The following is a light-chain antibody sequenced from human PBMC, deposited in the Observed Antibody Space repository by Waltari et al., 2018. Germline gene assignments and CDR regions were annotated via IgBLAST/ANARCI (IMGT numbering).Light chain of an antibody. CDR1: SSDVGGYNF. J-gene: IGLJ2*01. CDR3: SSYTSSSTFP. CDR2: DVS. V-gene: IGLV2-14*03. Sequence: QSALTQPASVSGSPGPSITISCTGTSSDVGGYNFVSWYKQHPGKAPKLIIYDVSKRPSGVSNRFSGSKSGNTASLTISGLQAEDEADYYCSSYTSSSTFPFGGGTKLTVL.